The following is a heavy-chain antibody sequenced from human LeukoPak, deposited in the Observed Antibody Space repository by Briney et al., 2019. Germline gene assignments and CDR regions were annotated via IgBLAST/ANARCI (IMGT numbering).Heavy chain of an antibody. Sequence: GSLRLSCAASGFTFSSYWMSWVRQAPGKGLEWVANIKQDGSEKYYVDSVKGRFTISRDNAKNSLYLQMNSLRAEDTAVYYCARAPTYYYDSSGYYDYWGRGTLVTVSS. CDR2: IKQDGSEK. V-gene: IGHV3-7*01. CDR1: GFTFSSYW. J-gene: IGHJ4*02. D-gene: IGHD3-22*01. CDR3: ARAPTYYYDSSGYYDY.